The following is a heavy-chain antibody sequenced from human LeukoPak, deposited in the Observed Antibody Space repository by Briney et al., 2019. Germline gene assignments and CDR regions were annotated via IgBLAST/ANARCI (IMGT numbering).Heavy chain of an antibody. CDR1: GYTFTGHY. V-gene: IGHV1-2*06. D-gene: IGHD5-24*01. Sequence: ASVKVSCKASGYTFTGHYMHWVRQAPGQGLEWMGRINPNSGGTNYAQKFQGRVTMTRDTSISTAYMELSRLRSDDTAVYYCARDRDGYKPGGFDYWGQGTLVTVSS. CDR2: INPNSGGT. J-gene: IGHJ4*02. CDR3: ARDRDGYKPGGFDY.